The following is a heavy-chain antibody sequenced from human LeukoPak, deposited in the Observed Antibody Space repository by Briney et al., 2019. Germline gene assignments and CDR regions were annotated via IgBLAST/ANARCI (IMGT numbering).Heavy chain of an antibody. CDR3: AKEGTPQVSTWYDL. Sequence: GMSLRLSCAASGVTLSPYGMHWVRQAPGKGLEWVAVISYEGGTQHYADAVKGRFIISRDNPRNTLYLQMNILRTEDTAVYYCAKEGTPQVSTWYDLWGQGTQVIVSS. D-gene: IGHD3-10*01. CDR2: ISYEGGTQ. J-gene: IGHJ5*02. CDR1: GVTLSPYG. V-gene: IGHV3-30*18.